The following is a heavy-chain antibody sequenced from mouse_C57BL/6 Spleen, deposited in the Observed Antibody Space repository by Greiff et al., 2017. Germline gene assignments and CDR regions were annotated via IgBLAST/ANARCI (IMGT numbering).Heavy chain of an antibody. J-gene: IGHJ4*01. V-gene: IGHV1-54*01. D-gene: IGHD1-1*01. Sequence: QVQLQQSGAELVRPGTSVKVSCKASGYAFTNYLIEWVKQRPGQGLEWIGVINPGSGGTNSNEKFKGKATLTADKSSSTAYMQLSSLTSEDSAVYFCARYYYGSSYDAMDYWGQGTSVTVSS. CDR1: GYAFTNYL. CDR3: ARYYYGSSYDAMDY. CDR2: INPGSGGT.